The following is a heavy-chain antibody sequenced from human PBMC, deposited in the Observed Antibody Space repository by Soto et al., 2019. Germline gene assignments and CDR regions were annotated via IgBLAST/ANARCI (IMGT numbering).Heavy chain of an antibody. CDR3: ARVSRSWTDAFDI. J-gene: IGHJ3*02. D-gene: IGHD6-13*01. CDR1: GGSISSYY. Sequence: PSETLSLTCTVSGGSISSYYWNWIRKPPGKGLEWIGYIYYSGSTNYNPSLKSRVTISVDTSKNQFSLKLSSVTAADTAVYYCARVSRSWTDAFDIWGQGTMVTVSS. CDR2: IYYSGST. V-gene: IGHV4-59*01.